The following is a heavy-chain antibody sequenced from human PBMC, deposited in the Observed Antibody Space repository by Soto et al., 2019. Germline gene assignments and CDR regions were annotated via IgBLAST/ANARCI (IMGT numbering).Heavy chain of an antibody. CDR2: IYYSGST. CDR3: ARLSSTVTTDY. J-gene: IGHJ4*02. CDR1: GGSISSGGYY. V-gene: IGHV4-30-4*08. D-gene: IGHD4-17*01. Sequence: PSETLSLTCTVSGGSISSGGYYWSWIRQRPGEGLEWIGYIYYSGSTYYNPSLKSRVTISVDTSKNQFSLKLSSVTAADTAVYYCARLSSTVTTDYWGQGTLVTVSS.